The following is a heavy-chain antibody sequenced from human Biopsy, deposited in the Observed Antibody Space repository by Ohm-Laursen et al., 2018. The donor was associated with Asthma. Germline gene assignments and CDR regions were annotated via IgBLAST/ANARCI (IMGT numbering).Heavy chain of an antibody. Sequence: SLRLSCSASGFSFDDCAMHWVRQAPGKGLEWVSSIGWNSGNIDYADPVKGRFTISRDNAKNSLYLQMQSLRPEDTAFYYCAKSADYYDSTDYLDFWGRGTLVTVSS. D-gene: IGHD3-22*01. CDR2: IGWNSGNI. CDR1: GFSFDDCA. J-gene: IGHJ4*01. CDR3: AKSADYYDSTDYLDF. V-gene: IGHV3-9*01.